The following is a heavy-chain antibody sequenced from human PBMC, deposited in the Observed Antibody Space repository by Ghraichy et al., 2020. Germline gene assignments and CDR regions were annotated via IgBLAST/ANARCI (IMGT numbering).Heavy chain of an antibody. J-gene: IGHJ4*02. CDR3: ARALLEWDILYLGS. CDR2: ISYNGNEK. D-gene: IGHD1-26*01. CDR1: GFNFDTYV. V-gene: IGHV3-30-3*01. Sequence: GGSLRLSCAASGFNFDTYVMHWVRQDPGKGLQWVALISYNGNEKYYADFVKGRFTISRDNSKNTLYLEMNSLRSDDTGTYYCARALLEWDILYLGSWGQGTVITVSS.